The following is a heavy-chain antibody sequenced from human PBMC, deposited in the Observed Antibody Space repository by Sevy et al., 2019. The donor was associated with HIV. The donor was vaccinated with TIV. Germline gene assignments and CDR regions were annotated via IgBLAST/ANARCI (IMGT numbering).Heavy chain of an antibody. J-gene: IGHJ4*02. V-gene: IGHV3-30*18. CDR2: ISSDGSNK. CDR1: GFTFKYHG. D-gene: IGHD2-15*01. CDR3: AKDGGHIDIDY. Sequence: GGSLRLSCAASGFTFKYHGMHWVRQAPGKGLEWLSLISSDGSNKYYADSVKGRFTISRDNAKNTVSVQMNSQRPEDTATYYCAKDGGHIDIDYWGQGILVTVSS.